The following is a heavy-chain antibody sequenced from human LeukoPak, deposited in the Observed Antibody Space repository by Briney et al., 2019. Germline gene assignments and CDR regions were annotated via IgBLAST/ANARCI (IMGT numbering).Heavy chain of an antibody. D-gene: IGHD4-17*01. CDR2: RNPNIGNT. Sequence: GASVKVSCKASGYTFTSYDVNWVRQATGQGLEWMGWRNPNIGNTGYAQKFQGRVTITRNTSISTAYMQLSSLRSEDTAVYYCARRVSYGDFDYWGQGTLVTVSS. J-gene: IGHJ4*02. CDR3: ARRVSYGDFDY. CDR1: GYTFTSYD. V-gene: IGHV1-8*01.